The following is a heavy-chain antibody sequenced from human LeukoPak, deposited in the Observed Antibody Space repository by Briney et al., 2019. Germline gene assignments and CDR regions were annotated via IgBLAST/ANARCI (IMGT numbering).Heavy chain of an antibody. D-gene: IGHD2-15*01. CDR3: ASTRCSGGSCYLMSY. CDR2: INPSGGDT. CDR1: GYTFTSQN. J-gene: IGHJ4*02. Sequence: GASVKVSCKASGYTFTSQNMHWVRQAPGQGLEWMGIINPSGGDTTYAQKFQGRITMTRDMSTSTVYMELTSLRSDDTAIYYCASTRCSGGSCYLMSYWGQGTLVTVSS. V-gene: IGHV1-46*01.